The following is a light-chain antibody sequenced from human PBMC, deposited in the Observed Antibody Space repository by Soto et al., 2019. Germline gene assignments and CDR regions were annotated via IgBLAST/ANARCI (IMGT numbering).Light chain of an antibody. Sequence: QSVLTQPPSVSRAPGQRVTISCTGSSSNIGAGYDVHWYQQLPGTAPKLLIYGNSNRPSGVPDRFSGSKSGTSASLAITGLQAEDEADYYGQSYDSSLSGSEVFGGGTKLTVL. CDR1: SSNIGAGYD. V-gene: IGLV1-40*01. CDR2: GNS. J-gene: IGLJ2*01. CDR3: QSYDSSLSGSEV.